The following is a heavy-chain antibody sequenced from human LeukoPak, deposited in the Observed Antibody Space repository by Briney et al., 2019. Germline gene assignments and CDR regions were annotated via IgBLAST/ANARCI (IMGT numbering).Heavy chain of an antibody. CDR1: GSSISGSNFY. D-gene: IGHD4-17*01. CDR2: IFYSGST. V-gene: IGHV4-39*01. CDR3: ARRVSTVLSLYYFDY. Sequence: SDIRCLTHTVAGSSISGSNFYWSWVRQPPGAGQEGVGSIFYSGSTYYNPSLKSRVIISVDRSKNQFSMKLSSVTAADTAVYYCARRVSTVLSLYYFDYWGQGTLVTVSS. J-gene: IGHJ4*02.